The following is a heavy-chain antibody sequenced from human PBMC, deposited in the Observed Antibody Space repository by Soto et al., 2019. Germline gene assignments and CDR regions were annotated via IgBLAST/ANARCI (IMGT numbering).Heavy chain of an antibody. V-gene: IGHV5-51*01. Sequence: VESVNIWCEGSGYSFTRYWIVWVLQMPGKGLEWMGIIYHGDSDIRYSPSFQGQVTISADKSISTAYLQWSSLKASDTAMYYCARHQSHGQWFLWGQGTPVTVSS. J-gene: IGHJ4*03. CDR3: ARHQSHGQWFL. D-gene: IGHD3-22*01. CDR1: GYSFTRYW. CDR2: IYHGDSDI.